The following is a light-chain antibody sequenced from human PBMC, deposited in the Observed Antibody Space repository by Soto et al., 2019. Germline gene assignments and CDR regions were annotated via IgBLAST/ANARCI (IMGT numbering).Light chain of an antibody. V-gene: IGLV1-40*01. Sequence: QSVLTQPPSVSGAPGQRVTISCTGSTSNIGTGYDVHWYQQLPGTAPKLLIYGNSKRPSGVPDRISGSKSGSSASLAITGLRYEDEAVYYCASWDDRLGAVIFGGGTQLTVL. CDR2: GNS. CDR3: ASWDDRLGAVI. CDR1: TSNIGTGYD. J-gene: IGLJ2*01.